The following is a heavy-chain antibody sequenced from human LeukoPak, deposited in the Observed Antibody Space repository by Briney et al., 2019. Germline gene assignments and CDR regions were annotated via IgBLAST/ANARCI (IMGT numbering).Heavy chain of an antibody. J-gene: IGHJ6*02. D-gene: IGHD5-18*01. CDR1: VYTFTSYD. CDR2: MNPNSGNT. V-gene: IGHV1-8*01. CDR3: ACYGYIYGYYYGMDV. Sequence: GASVKVSCKASVYTFTSYDINWVRQATGQGLEWMGWMNPNSGNTGYAQKFQGRVTMTRNTSISTAYMELSSLRSEDTAVYYCACYGYIYGYYYGMDVWGQGTTVTVSS.